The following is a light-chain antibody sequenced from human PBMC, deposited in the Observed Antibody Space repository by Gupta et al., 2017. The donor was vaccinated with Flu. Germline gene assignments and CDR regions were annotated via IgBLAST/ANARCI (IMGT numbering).Light chain of an antibody. V-gene: IGLV2-11*01. CDR3: CSYAGSYRKV. CDR2: DVS. J-gene: IGLJ1*01. CDR1: SSDVGGYNY. Sequence: SCTGTSSDVGGYNYVSWYQQHPGKAPKLMIYDVSKRPSGVPDRFSGSKSGNTASLTISGLQAEDEADYYCCSYAGSYRKVFGTGTKVTVL.